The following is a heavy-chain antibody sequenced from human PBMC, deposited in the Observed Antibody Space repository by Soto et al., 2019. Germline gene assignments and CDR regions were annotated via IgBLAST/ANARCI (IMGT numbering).Heavy chain of an antibody. J-gene: IGHJ4*02. V-gene: IGHV4-34*01. Sequence: SETLSLTCAVYGGSFSGYYWSWIRQPPGKGLEWIGEINHSGSTNYNPSLKSRVTISVDTSKNQFSLKLSSVTAADTAVYYCARGIYSSSSRGNDYWGQGTLVPVSS. CDR3: ARGIYSSSSRGNDY. CDR1: GGSFSGYY. D-gene: IGHD6-6*01. CDR2: INHSGST.